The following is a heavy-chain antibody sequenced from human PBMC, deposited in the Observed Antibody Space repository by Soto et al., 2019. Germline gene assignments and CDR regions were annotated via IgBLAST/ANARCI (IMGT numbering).Heavy chain of an antibody. CDR3: ARSGVLLWLGESTSFDY. CDR2: IYYSGST. D-gene: IGHD3-10*01. CDR1: GGSISSYY. J-gene: IGHJ4*02. V-gene: IGHV4-59*08. Sequence: KPSETLSLTCTVSGGSISSYYWSWIRQPPGKGLEWIGYIYYSGSTNYNPSLKSRVTISVDTSKNQFSLKLSSVTAADTAVYYCARSGVLLWLGESTSFDYWGKETLVTVPS.